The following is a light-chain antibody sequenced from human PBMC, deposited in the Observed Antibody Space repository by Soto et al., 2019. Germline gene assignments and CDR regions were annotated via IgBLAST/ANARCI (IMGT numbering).Light chain of an antibody. CDR2: GAS. Sequence: EILLTQSPGTLSLSPGERATLSCRASQSVTSTYLAWYQQRPGQAPKLLMYGASTRATGIPDRFSGSGSGTDFTLTISSLEPEDVAVYNCQHYDTSPPGFSFGPGTKVEIK. J-gene: IGKJ3*01. CDR3: QHYDTSPPGFS. CDR1: QSVTSTY. V-gene: IGKV3-20*01.